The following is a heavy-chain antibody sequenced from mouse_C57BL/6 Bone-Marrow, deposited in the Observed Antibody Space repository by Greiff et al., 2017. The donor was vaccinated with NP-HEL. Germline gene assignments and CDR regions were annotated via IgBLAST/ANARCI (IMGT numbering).Heavy chain of an antibody. CDR1: GYTFTEYT. CDR3: ARHEVYYSKGYYAMDY. V-gene: IGHV1-62-2*01. CDR2: FYPGSGSI. D-gene: IGHD2-5*01. J-gene: IGHJ4*01. Sequence: VKLQQSGAELVKPGASVKLSCKASGYTFTEYTIHWVKQRSGQGLEWIGWFYPGSGSIKYNEKFKDKATLTADKSSSTVYMELSRLTSEDSAVYFCARHEVYYSKGYYAMDYWGQGTSVTVSS.